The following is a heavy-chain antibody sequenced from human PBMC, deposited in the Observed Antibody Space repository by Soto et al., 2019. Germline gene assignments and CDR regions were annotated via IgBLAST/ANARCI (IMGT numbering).Heavy chain of an antibody. D-gene: IGHD3-3*01. J-gene: IGHJ3*02. V-gene: IGHV3-9*01. CDR3: AKDTRLSGVTDNHAFDR. CDR2: ISWNSGSI. Sequence: GGSLRLSCAASGFTFDDYAMHWVRQAPGKGLEWVSGISWNSGSIGYADSVKGRFTISRDNAKNSLYLQMNNLRAEDTALYYCAKDTRLSGVTDNHAFDRWGQGSMVTVSS. CDR1: GFTFDDYA.